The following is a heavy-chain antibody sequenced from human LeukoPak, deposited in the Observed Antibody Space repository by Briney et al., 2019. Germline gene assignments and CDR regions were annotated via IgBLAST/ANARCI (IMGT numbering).Heavy chain of an antibody. CDR3: ARGDMRWLQSVDH. Sequence: GGSLRLSCAASGFTFDDYAMHWVRQAPGKGLEWVSGISWNGGSIVYADSVKGRFTISRDNEKKVVYLEMNTLRVEDTATYFCARGDMRWLQSVDHWGQGTLVTVSS. CDR2: ISWNGGSI. V-gene: IGHV3-9*01. D-gene: IGHD5-24*01. J-gene: IGHJ4*02. CDR1: GFTFDDYA.